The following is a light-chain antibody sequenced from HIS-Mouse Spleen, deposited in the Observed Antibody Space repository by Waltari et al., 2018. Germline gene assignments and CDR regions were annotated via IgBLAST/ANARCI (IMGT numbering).Light chain of an antibody. V-gene: IGLV2-14*01. J-gene: IGLJ3*02. CDR2: EVS. CDR3: SSYTSSSTRV. Sequence: QSALTQPASVSGSPGQSITISCPGTSSDVGGYHHVSWYQQHPGKAPKLLIYEVSNRPSGVSNRFSGSKSGNTASLTISGLQAEDEADYYCSSYTSSSTRVFGGGTKLTVL. CDR1: SSDVGGYHH.